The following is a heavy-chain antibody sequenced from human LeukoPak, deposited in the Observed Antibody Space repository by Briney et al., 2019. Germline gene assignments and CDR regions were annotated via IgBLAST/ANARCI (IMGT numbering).Heavy chain of an antibody. J-gene: IGHJ4*02. V-gene: IGHV4-39*01. Sequence: PSETLSLTCTVSGGSISSSSYYWGWIRQPPGKGLEWIGSIYYSGSTYYNPSLKSRVTISVDTSKNQFSLKLSSVTAADTAVYYCARQSGNRSGWAYFDYWGQGTLVTVSS. CDR1: GGSISSSSYY. CDR3: ARQSGNRSGWAYFDY. CDR2: IYYSGST. D-gene: IGHD6-19*01.